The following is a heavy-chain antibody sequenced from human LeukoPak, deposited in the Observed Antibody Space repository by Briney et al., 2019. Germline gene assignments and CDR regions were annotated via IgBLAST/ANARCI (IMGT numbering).Heavy chain of an antibody. CDR3: ARENYYDSSGFDY. V-gene: IGHV4-34*01. D-gene: IGHD3-22*01. J-gene: IGHJ4*02. CDR1: GGSFSGYY. CDR2: INHSGST. Sequence: PSETLSLTCAVYGGSFSGYYWSWIRQPPGKGLEWIGEINHSGSTNYNPSLKSRVTIPVDTSKNQFSLKLSSVTAADTAVYYCARENYYDSSGFDYWGQGTLVTVSS.